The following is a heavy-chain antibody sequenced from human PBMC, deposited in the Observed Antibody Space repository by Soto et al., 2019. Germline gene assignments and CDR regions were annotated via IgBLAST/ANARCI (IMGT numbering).Heavy chain of an antibody. CDR3: VRDRAAAGGYYYYYYMDV. CDR1: GFTFSSYS. V-gene: IGHV3-48*01. Sequence: EVQLVESGGGLVQPGGSLRLSCAASGFTFSSYSMNWVRQAPGKGLEWVSYISSSSSTIYYADSVKGRFTISRDNVKNSLYLQMNSLRAEDTAVYYCVRDRAAAGGYYYYYYMDVWGKGTTVTVSS. J-gene: IGHJ6*03. CDR2: ISSSSSTI. D-gene: IGHD6-13*01.